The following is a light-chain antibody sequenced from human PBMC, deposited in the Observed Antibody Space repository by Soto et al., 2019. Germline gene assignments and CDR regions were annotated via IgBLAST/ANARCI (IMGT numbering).Light chain of an antibody. Sequence: QSALTQPASVSGSPGQSITISCTGTNSDVGGYNFVSWCQHHPGKAPKLMIYDVNNRPSGVSNRFSGSKSGNTASLTISGLQAEDEADYYCSSYTSGNTLVFGTGTKVTVL. J-gene: IGLJ1*01. CDR2: DVN. CDR1: NSDVGGYNF. CDR3: SSYTSGNTLV. V-gene: IGLV2-14*03.